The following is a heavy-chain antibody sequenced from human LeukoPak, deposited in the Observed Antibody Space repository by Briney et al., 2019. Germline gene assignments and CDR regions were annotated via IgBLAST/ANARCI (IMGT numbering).Heavy chain of an antibody. CDR2: IYFTGST. J-gene: IGHJ4*02. CDR1: GGSISSYY. Sequence: SETLSLTCTASGGSISSYYWSWIRQPPGKGLEWIGYIYFTGSTSYNPSLKSRVTISIDTSKNQFSLKLSSVTAADTAVYYCARYNSEAGDFDYWGQGTLVTVSS. V-gene: IGHV4-59*01. CDR3: ARYNSEAGDFDY. D-gene: IGHD1-20*01.